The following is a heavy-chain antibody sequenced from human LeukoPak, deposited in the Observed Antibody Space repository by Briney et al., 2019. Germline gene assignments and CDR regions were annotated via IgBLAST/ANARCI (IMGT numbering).Heavy chain of an antibody. J-gene: IGHJ4*02. V-gene: IGHV4-31*03. CDR2: IXXSGST. D-gene: IGHD5-18*01. Sequence: SQTLSLTCTVSGGXIXSGGYXWXXXRQXXXXXXEXXGYIXXSGSTXYNPSLXSRVTISVDTSKNQFSLKLSSVTAADTAVYYCAREKLLGYSYGFVDYWGQGTLVTVSS. CDR1: GGXIXSGGYX. CDR3: AREKLLGYSYGFVDY.